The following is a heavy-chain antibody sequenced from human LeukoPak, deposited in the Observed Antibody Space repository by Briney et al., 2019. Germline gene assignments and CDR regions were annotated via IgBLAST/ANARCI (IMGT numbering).Heavy chain of an antibody. CDR2: INHSGST. J-gene: IGHJ4*02. Sequence: PSETLSLTCAVYGGSFSGYYWSWIRQPPGKGLEWIGEINHSGSTNYNPSLKSRVTISVDTSKNQFSLKLSSVTAADTAVYYCARRGDYYDSSGYWYWGQGTLFTVSS. CDR1: GGSFSGYY. CDR3: ARRGDYYDSSGYWY. D-gene: IGHD3-22*01. V-gene: IGHV4-34*01.